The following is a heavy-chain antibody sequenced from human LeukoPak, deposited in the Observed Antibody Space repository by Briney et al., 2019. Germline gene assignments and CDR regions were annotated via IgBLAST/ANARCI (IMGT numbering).Heavy chain of an antibody. J-gene: IGHJ4*02. D-gene: IGHD1-26*01. V-gene: IGHV3-74*01. CDR3: ARGTTSGSFDY. CDR1: GFMFSRYW. CDR2: INSDGSGT. Sequence: GGSLRLSCAASGFMFSRYWMHWVRHAPGKGLVLVSRINSDGSGTKSVDSVKGRFTISRDNAKNTLYLQMNSLRGEDTALYCCARGTTSGSFDYWGQGTLVTVSS.